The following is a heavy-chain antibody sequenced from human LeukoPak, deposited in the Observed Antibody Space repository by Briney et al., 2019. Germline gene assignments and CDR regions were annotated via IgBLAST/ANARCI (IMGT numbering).Heavy chain of an antibody. V-gene: IGHV3-11*01. CDR1: GFTFSDYY. J-gene: IGHJ6*02. D-gene: IGHD2-2*01. CDR2: ISSSGSTI. Sequence: GGSLRLSCAASGFTFSDYYMSWIRQAPGKGLEWVSYISSSGSTIYYADSVKGRFTISRDNAKNSLYLQMNSLRAEDTAVYYCARVSCSSTSCYDGVYYYYGMAVWGQGTTVTVSS. CDR3: ARVSCSSTSCYDGVYYYYGMAV.